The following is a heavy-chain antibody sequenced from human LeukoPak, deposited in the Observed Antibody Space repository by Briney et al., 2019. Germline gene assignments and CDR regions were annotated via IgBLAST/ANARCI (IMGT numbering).Heavy chain of an antibody. CDR2: SYYSGSS. V-gene: IGHV4-30-4*01. CDR3: ARGDLLLYLDY. J-gene: IGHJ4*02. CDR1: GGSMRSGDYY. Sequence: SETLSLTCTVSGGSMRSGDYYGSWIRQPPGKGVEWFGCSYYSGSSYCNPSLKSRVTISVDPSKNQFSLKLSNVTAADTAVYYCARGDLLLYLDYWGPGNLVTVSS. D-gene: IGHD3/OR15-3a*01.